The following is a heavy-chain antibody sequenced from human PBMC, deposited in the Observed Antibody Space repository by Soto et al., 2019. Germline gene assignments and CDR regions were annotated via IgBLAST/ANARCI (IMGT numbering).Heavy chain of an antibody. CDR2: ISAYNGNT. CDR3: ARGRRVMTFGGDTLGWFDP. V-gene: IGHV1-18*01. CDR1: GYTFTSYG. D-gene: IGHD3-16*01. Sequence: QVQLVQSGAEVKKPGASVKVSCKASGYTFTSYGVTWVRQAPGQGLEWMGWISAYNGNTNYPQKFQGRVTMTTDKSTSTAYMELRSLRSADTAVYYCARGRRVMTFGGDTLGWFDPWGQGTQVTVSS. J-gene: IGHJ5*02.